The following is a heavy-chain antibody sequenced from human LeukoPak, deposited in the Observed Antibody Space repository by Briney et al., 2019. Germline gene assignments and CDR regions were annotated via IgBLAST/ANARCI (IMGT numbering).Heavy chain of an antibody. CDR2: IYYGGYT. CDR1: GGSISSNNYY. V-gene: IGHV4-39*02. J-gene: IGHJ4*02. CDR3: ARELEENTAIDY. Sequence: SETLSLTCTVSGGSISSNNYYWGWIRQPPGKGLEWIGSIYYGGYTYYNPSLKSRVTISVDTSKNQFSLKLSSVTAADTAVYYCARELEENTAIDYWGQGTLVTVSS. D-gene: IGHD5-18*01.